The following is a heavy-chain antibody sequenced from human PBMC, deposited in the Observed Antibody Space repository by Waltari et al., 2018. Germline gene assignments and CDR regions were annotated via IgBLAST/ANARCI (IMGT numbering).Heavy chain of an antibody. CDR3: ARAGDENYFDY. J-gene: IGHJ4*02. V-gene: IGHV4-61*02. D-gene: IGHD1-26*01. Sequence: QVQLQESGPGLVKPSQTLSLTCSVSGGSISIGSYYWSWIRQPAGKGLEWIGRIYTSGYTEYNPSLKSRVTISVDASKNQFSLKLSSVTAPDTAMYYCARAGDENYFDYWGQGTLVTASS. CDR1: GGSISIGSYY. CDR2: IYTSGYT.